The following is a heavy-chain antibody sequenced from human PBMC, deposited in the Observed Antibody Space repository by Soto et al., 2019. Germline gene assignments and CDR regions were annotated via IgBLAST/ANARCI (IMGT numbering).Heavy chain of an antibody. Sequence: VGSLRLSCAASGFTFSRFALSWVRQAPGKGLEWVSGISGSGGSPYYADAVKGRLTISRDNSKNTLYLQIDGLRADDTAVYYCAKGASEFANLEAFDMWGQAKIVTV. CDR3: AKGASEFANLEAFDM. CDR2: ISGSGGSP. J-gene: IGHJ3*02. D-gene: IGHD3-10*01. CDR1: GFTFSRFA. V-gene: IGHV3-23*01.